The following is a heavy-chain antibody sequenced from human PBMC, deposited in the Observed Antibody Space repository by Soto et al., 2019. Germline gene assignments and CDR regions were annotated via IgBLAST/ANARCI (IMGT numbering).Heavy chain of an antibody. CDR3: LRGFRETDGDYYDY. CDR1: GGTFSSYT. CDR2: IIPILGIA. D-gene: IGHD2-8*01. V-gene: IGHV1-69*02. Sequence: SVKVSCKASGGTFSSYTISWVRQAPGQGLEWMGRIIPILGIANYAQKFQGRVTITADKSTSTAYMELSSLRSEDTAVYYCLRGFRETDGDYYDYWGQGTLVTVSS. J-gene: IGHJ4*02.